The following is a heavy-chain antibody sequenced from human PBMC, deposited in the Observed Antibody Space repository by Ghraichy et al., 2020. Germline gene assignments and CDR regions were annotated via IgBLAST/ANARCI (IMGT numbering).Heavy chain of an antibody. CDR1: GFTFRSFA. D-gene: IGHD3-9*01. Sequence: GSLRLSCAAPGFTFRSFAMRWVRQAPGKGLEWVSAISGSGDSTYYADSVKGRFTIPRDNSKNTLYLQMNSLRAEDTAVYYCATRPYYDILTGYGGLDFWGQGTLVTVSS. CDR2: ISGSGDST. J-gene: IGHJ4*02. CDR3: ATRPYYDILTGYGGLDF. V-gene: IGHV3-23*01.